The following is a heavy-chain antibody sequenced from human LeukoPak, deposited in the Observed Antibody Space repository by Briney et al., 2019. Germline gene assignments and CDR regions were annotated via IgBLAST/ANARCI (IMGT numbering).Heavy chain of an antibody. V-gene: IGHV4-39*01. D-gene: IGHD2-15*01. CDR1: GGSISSSSSY. Sequence: PSETLSLTCTVSGGSISSSSSYWGWIRQPPGKGLEWIGSIYYSGSTYYNPSLKSRVTISVDTSKNQFSLKLSSVTAADTAVYYCASHCSGGSCYYYYYYGMDVWGQGTTVTVSS. CDR2: IYYSGST. CDR3: ASHCSGGSCYYYYYYGMDV. J-gene: IGHJ6*02.